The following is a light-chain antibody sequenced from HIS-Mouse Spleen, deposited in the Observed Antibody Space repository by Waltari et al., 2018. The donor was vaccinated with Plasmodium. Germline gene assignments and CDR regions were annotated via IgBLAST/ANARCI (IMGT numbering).Light chain of an antibody. CDR1: ALPKKY. CDR3: YSPDSSGDHRV. J-gene: IGLJ3*02. CDR2: EDS. V-gene: IGLV3-10*01. Sequence: SYELTQPPSVSVSPGQTARITCSGDALPKKYAYWYQQKSGQAPVLVIYEDSKRPSGIPERCSGSSSGTMATLTISGAQVEDEADYYCYSPDSSGDHRVFGGGTKLTVL.